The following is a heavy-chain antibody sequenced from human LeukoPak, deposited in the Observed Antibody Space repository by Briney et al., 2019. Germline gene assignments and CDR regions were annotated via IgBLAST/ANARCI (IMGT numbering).Heavy chain of an antibody. V-gene: IGHV4-59*08. CDR1: GGSISSYY. J-gene: IGHJ5*02. D-gene: IGHD3-3*01. CDR2: IYYSGST. CDR3: ARGYYDFWSGSLNWFDP. Sequence: SETLSLTCTASGGSISSYYWSWIRQPPGKGLEWIGYIYYSGSTNYNPSLKSRVTISVDTSKNQFSLKLSSVTAADTAVYYCARGYYDFWSGSLNWFDPWGQGTLVTVSS.